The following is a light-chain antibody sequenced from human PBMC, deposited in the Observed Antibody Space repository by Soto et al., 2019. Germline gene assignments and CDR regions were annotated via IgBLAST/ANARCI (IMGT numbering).Light chain of an antibody. Sequence: DIQMTQSPSSLSASVGDRVTITCRASQSISNYLNWYQQKPGKAPKLLMFAASSLQSGVPSRFSGGESGTDFTLTNSSLQPEDFATYYCQQSYSTPRTFGQGTKVEIK. CDR2: AAS. V-gene: IGKV1-39*01. CDR1: QSISNY. CDR3: QQSYSTPRT. J-gene: IGKJ1*01.